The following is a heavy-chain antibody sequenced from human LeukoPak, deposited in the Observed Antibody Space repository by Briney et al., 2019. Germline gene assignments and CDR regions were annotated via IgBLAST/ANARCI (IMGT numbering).Heavy chain of an antibody. CDR3: ARHGASSSWYVGWFDP. J-gene: IGHJ5*02. V-gene: IGHV4-59*08. CDR1: GGSISSYY. Sequence: SETLSLTCTVSGGSISSYYWSWIRQPPGKGLEWIGYIYYSGSTNYNPSLKSRVTISVDTSKNQFSLKLSSVTAADTAVYYCARHGASSSWYVGWFDPWGQGTLVTVSS. D-gene: IGHD6-13*01. CDR2: IYYSGST.